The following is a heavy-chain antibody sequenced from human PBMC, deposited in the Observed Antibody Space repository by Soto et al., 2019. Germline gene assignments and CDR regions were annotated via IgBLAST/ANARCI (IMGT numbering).Heavy chain of an antibody. J-gene: IGHJ4*02. D-gene: IGHD6-13*01. CDR3: ARHGEGGSSWYYFDY. V-gene: IGHV4-39*01. CDR1: GCYISSSIYY. CDR2: IYYSGST. Sequence: SETLSLTSPVSGCYISSSIYYWGWIRQPPGKGLEWIGSIYYSGSTYYNPSLKSRVTISVDTSKNQFSLKLSSVTAADTAVYYCARHGEGGSSWYYFDYWGQGTLVTVSS.